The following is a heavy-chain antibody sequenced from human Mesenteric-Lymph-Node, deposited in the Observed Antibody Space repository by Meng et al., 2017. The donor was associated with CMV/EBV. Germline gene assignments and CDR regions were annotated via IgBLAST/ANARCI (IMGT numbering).Heavy chain of an antibody. CDR2: TSYDGTNK. Sequence: GESLKISCAASGFIFHRYEMNWVRQAPGRGREWVVVTSYDGTNKHYAHSVKGRFTISRDNSKNTLYLQMNGLTTDDTAVYYCARDVFDFSSGYFGGPDFWGQGTLVTVSS. J-gene: IGHJ4*02. CDR3: ARDVFDFSSGYFGGPDF. V-gene: IGHV3-30*04. D-gene: IGHD3-3*01. CDR1: GFIFHRYE.